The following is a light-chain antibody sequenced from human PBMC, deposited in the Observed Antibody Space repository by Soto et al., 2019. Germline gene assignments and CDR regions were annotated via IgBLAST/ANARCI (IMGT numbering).Light chain of an antibody. V-gene: IGKV3-15*01. Sequence: EIVMTQSPATLSVSPGERATLSCRASQSVSSNLAWYQQKPGQAPRLLIYGASTRATGIPARFSGSGPGTEFTLTISSLQSEDFAVYYCQQYNNWPRTFGGGTKVDIK. CDR1: QSVSSN. J-gene: IGKJ4*01. CDR2: GAS. CDR3: QQYNNWPRT.